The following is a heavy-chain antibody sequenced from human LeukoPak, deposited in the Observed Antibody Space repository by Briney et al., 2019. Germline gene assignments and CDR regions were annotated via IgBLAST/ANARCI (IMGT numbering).Heavy chain of an antibody. CDR2: INLNSGGP. CDR3: ATPPIAGTTIPDWFDP. CDR1: GFTFTDYF. V-gene: IGHV1-2*02. J-gene: IGHJ5*02. Sequence: ASVKVSCKASGFTFTDYFIHWVRQAPGQGLEWMGWINLNSGGPKYAQKFQGRVTMTRDTSISTAYMELSRLRSDDTAVYYCATPPIAGTTIPDWFDPWGQGTLVIVSS. D-gene: IGHD1-20*01.